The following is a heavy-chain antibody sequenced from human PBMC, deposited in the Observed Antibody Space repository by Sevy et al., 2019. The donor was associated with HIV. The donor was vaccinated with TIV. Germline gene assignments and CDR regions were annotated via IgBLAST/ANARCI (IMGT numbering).Heavy chain of an antibody. CDR3: ARGNKVTEDWGFWFDP. V-gene: IGHV4-30-2*01. CDR1: GGSFSSDLYS. J-gene: IGHJ5*01. Sequence: SETLSLTCAVSGGSFSSDLYSWNWIRQPPQKGLEWIGNICHSGSSYYNPSIRGRLTISVDRSNSHYSLSLKSVTAANMALYYWARGNKVTEDWGFWFDPWGQGTLVTVSS. CDR2: ICHSGSS. D-gene: IGHD3-16*01.